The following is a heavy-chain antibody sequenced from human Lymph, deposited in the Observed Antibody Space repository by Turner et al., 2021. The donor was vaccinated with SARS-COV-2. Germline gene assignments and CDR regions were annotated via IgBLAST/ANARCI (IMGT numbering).Heavy chain of an antibody. Sequence: QAQLQLCGPGLFTPSATLSLTRSVYARSISGYYWSRIRQPPGKGLQWIGEINRSGSTNYDASLKSRVTISVDTPKNQSSMKLGSVTAADTAVYYCARGGVDTAMVRYDCYGMDVWGQGTTVTVSS. V-gene: IGHV4-34*01. CDR2: INRSGST. J-gene: IGHJ6*02. CDR1: ARSISGYY. CDR3: ARGGVDTAMVRYDCYGMDV. D-gene: IGHD5-18*01.